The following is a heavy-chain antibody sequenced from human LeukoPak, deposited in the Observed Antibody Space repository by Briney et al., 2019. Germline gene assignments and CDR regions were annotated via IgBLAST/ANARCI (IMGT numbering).Heavy chain of an antibody. CDR3: VKGSSGYRYFDY. CDR1: GFTFSSYA. CDR2: ISGSGGST. V-gene: IGHV3-23*01. D-gene: IGHD3-22*01. J-gene: IGHJ4*02. Sequence: PGGSLRLSCAASGFTFSSYAMSWVRQAPGKGLEWVSAISGSGGSTYYADSVKGRFTISRDNSKNTLYLQMNSLRAEDTAVYYCVKGSSGYRYFDYWGQGTLVTVSS.